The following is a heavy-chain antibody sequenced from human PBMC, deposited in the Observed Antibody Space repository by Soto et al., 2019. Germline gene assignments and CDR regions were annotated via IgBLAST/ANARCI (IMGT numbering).Heavy chain of an antibody. J-gene: IGHJ5*02. CDR2: IIPIFGTA. CDR3: ARIVALTDWFDP. V-gene: IGHV1-69*13. CDR1: GGTFSSYA. D-gene: IGHD3-22*01. Sequence: SVKVSCKASGGTFSSYAISWVRQAPGQGLEWMGGIIPIFGTANYAQKFQGRVTITADESTSTAYMELSSLRSEDTAVYYCARIVALTDWFDPWGQGTLVTVSS.